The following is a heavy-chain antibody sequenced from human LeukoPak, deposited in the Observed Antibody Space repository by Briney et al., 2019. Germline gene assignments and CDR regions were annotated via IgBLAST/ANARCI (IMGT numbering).Heavy chain of an antibody. V-gene: IGHV3-30*04. CDR1: GFLFSNYA. Sequence: GGSLRLFCDASGFLFSNYAVHWARQAPGKGREWVALISRDGRNESQAASVKRRFTNSRDNSTNTWYLQMNSLRAEDTAVYYCATGYHLHSYGPSFGHRWGQGTLVTVSS. CDR3: ATGYHLHSYGPSFGHR. D-gene: IGHD5-18*01. J-gene: IGHJ5*02. CDR2: ISRDGRNE.